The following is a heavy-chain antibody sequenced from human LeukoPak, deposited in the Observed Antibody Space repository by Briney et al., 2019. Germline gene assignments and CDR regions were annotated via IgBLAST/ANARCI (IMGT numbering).Heavy chain of an antibody. Sequence: PGGSLRLSCSASGFTFSSYAMHWVRQAPGKGLEYVSAISSNGGSTYYADSVKGRFTISRGNSKNTLYLQMSSLRAEDTAVYYCVKQEAGSLDYWGQGTLVTVSS. J-gene: IGHJ4*02. V-gene: IGHV3-64D*09. D-gene: IGHD6-19*01. CDR2: ISSNGGST. CDR1: GFTFSSYA. CDR3: VKQEAGSLDY.